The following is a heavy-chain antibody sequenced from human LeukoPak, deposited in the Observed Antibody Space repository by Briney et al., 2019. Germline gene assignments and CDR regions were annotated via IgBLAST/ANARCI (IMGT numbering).Heavy chain of an antibody. Sequence: GGSLRLSCAASGFTFSSYWMHWVRQAPGKGLVWVSRINTDGSSTNYADSVKGRFTISRDNAKETLYLQMDSLRAEDTAVYYCAPFGIAAPGFHYWGQGTLVTVSS. CDR3: APFGIAAPGFHY. D-gene: IGHD6-13*01. CDR1: GFTFSSYW. CDR2: INTDGSST. V-gene: IGHV3-74*01. J-gene: IGHJ4*02.